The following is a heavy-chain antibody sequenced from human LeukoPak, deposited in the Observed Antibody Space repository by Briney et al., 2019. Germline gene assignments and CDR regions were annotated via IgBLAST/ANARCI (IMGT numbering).Heavy chain of an antibody. J-gene: IGHJ4*02. Sequence: GRSLRLSCAASGFTFSSYAMHWVRQAPGKGLEWVAVISYDGSNKYYADSVKGRFTISRDNSKNTLYLQMNSLRAEDTAVYYCARGHSSSWYAEPGFDYWGQGTLVTVSS. V-gene: IGHV3-30-3*01. D-gene: IGHD6-13*01. CDR1: GFTFSSYA. CDR3: ARGHSSSWYAEPGFDY. CDR2: ISYDGSNK.